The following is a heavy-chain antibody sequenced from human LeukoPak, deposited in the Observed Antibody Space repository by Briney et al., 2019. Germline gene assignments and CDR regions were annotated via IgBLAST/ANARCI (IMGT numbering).Heavy chain of an antibody. Sequence: KPSETLSLTCAVYGGSFSGYYWSWIRQPPGKGLEWIGEINHSGSTNYNPSLKSRVTISVDTSKNQFSLKLSSVTAADTAVYYCARGYSYGSRFRYWGQGTLVTVSS. V-gene: IGHV4-34*01. CDR1: GGSFSGYY. J-gene: IGHJ4*02. CDR3: ARGYSYGSRFRY. CDR2: INHSGST. D-gene: IGHD5-18*01.